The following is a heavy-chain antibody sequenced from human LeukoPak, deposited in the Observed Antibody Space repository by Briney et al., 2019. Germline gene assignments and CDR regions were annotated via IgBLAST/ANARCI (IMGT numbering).Heavy chain of an antibody. J-gene: IGHJ6*03. CDR3: ARGHRNTMVRGVIRYYYMDV. D-gene: IGHD3-10*01. V-gene: IGHV3-66*01. CDR1: GFTVSSNY. CDR2: IYSGGST. Sequence: GGSLRLSCAASGFTVSSNYMSWVRQAPGKGLEWVSVIYSGGSTYYADSVKGKFTISRDSSKNTLYLQMNSLRAEDTAVYYCARGHRNTMVRGVIRYYYMDVWGKGTTVTISS.